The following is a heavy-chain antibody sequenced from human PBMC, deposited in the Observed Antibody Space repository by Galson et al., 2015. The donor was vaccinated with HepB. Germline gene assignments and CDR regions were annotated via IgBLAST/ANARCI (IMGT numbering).Heavy chain of an antibody. CDR2: ISSNGGGT. CDR1: GFTFSSYS. V-gene: IGHV3-64*01. CDR3: ARDVYRGNTVDY. D-gene: IGHD4-23*01. J-gene: IGHJ4*02. Sequence: SLRLFCAASGFTFSSYSMHWVRQAPGKGLEYVSSISSNGGGTYYVNSVKGRFTISRDNSKNTLYLQMGSLRAEDMAVYYCARDVYRGNTVDYWGQGTLVTVSS.